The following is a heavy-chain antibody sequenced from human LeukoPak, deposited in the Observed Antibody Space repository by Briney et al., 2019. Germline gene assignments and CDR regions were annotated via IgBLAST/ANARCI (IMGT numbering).Heavy chain of an antibody. CDR1: GFTFSSYS. V-gene: IGHV3-48*01. Sequence: GGSLRLSCAASGFTFSSYSMNWVRQAPGKGLEWVSYISSSSSTIYYADSVKGRFTISRDNAKNSLYLQMNSLRAEDTAVYYCATPGTGKTAMVTGNDYWGQGTLVTVSS. D-gene: IGHD5-18*01. J-gene: IGHJ4*02. CDR2: ISSSSSTI. CDR3: ATPGTGKTAMVTGNDY.